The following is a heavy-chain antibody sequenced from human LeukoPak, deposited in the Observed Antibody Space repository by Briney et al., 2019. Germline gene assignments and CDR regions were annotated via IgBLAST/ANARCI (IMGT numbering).Heavy chain of an antibody. CDR1: GGSFSGYY. D-gene: IGHD3-10*01. CDR3: ARGTPPVLLWFGELPLPGSYPGYWFDP. CDR2: INHSGST. Sequence: SETLSLTCAVYGGSFSGYYWSWIRQPPGKGLEWIGEINHSGSTNYNPSLKSRVTISVDTSKNQFSLKLSSVTAADTAVYYCARGTPPVLLWFGELPLPGSYPGYWFDPWGQGTLVTVSS. J-gene: IGHJ5*02. V-gene: IGHV4-34*01.